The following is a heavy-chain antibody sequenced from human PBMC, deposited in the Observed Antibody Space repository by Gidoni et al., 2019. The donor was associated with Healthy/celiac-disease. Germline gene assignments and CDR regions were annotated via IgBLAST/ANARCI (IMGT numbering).Heavy chain of an antibody. V-gene: IGHV4-4*02. CDR1: GGFISRSNW. D-gene: IGHD2-21*02. Sequence: QVQLQESGPGLVKPSGTLSLTCAVSGGFISRSNWWSWVRQPPGKGLEWIGESYHSGSTNYNPSLKSRVTISVDKSKNQFSLKLSSVTAADTAVYYCARYCGGDCYPYYYYGMDVWGQGTTVTVSS. CDR3: ARYCGGDCYPYYYYGMDV. CDR2: SYHSGST. J-gene: IGHJ6*02.